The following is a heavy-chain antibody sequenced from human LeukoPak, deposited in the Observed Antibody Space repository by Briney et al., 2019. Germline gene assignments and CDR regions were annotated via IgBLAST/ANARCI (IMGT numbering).Heavy chain of an antibody. V-gene: IGHV3-64D*06. Sequence: GGSLRLSCSASGFTFSNYAMHWVRQAPGKGLEYVSAISSNGGSTYYADSVKGRFTISRDNSKNTLYLQMSSLRAEDTAVYYCARPGEGDNWNPWVVWGQGTLVTVSS. D-gene: IGHD1-20*01. J-gene: IGHJ4*02. CDR2: ISSNGGST. CDR1: GFTFSNYA. CDR3: ARPGEGDNWNPWVV.